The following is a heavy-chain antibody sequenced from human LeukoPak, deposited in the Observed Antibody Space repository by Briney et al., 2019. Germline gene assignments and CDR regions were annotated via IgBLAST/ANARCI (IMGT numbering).Heavy chain of an antibody. CDR1: GFTFYTYS. D-gene: IGHD6-13*01. CDR2: ISSSGTYT. J-gene: IGHJ4*02. V-gene: IGHV3-21*01. Sequence: GGSLRLSCAASGFTFYTYSMNWVRQAPGKGLEWVSSISSSGTYTYYADSVKGRFTISRDNAKNSLYLQMSSLTAEDTALYYCARGQSSWYSGWDYWGQGTPVTVSS. CDR3: ARGQSSWYSGWDY.